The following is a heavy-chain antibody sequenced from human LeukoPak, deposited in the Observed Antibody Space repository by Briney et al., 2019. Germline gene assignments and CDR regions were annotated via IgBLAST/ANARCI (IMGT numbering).Heavy chain of an antibody. V-gene: IGHV1-69*06. D-gene: IGHD2-8*01. CDR2: IIPIFGTA. CDR1: GGTFSSYA. Sequence: SVKVSCKASGGTFSSYAISRVRQAPGQGLEWMGRIIPIFGTANYAQKFQGRVTITADKSTSTAYMELSSLRSEDTAVYYCARGYCTNGVCYYFDYWGQGTLVTVSS. CDR3: ARGYCTNGVCYYFDY. J-gene: IGHJ4*02.